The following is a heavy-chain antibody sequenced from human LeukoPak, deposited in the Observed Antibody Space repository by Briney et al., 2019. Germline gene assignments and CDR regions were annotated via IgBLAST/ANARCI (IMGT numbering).Heavy chain of an antibody. D-gene: IGHD3-22*01. V-gene: IGHV3-21*01. J-gene: IGHJ3*02. CDR3: ARDVVFYYYDSSGYFGAFDI. CDR2: ITSSSSYI. CDR1: GFTFSSYS. Sequence: GGSLRLSCAASGFTFSSYSMTWVRQAPGKGLEWVSSITSSSSYIHYADSVKGRFTISRDNAKNSLYLQMNNLRAEDTAVYYCARDVVFYYYDSSGYFGAFDIWGQGTMVIVS.